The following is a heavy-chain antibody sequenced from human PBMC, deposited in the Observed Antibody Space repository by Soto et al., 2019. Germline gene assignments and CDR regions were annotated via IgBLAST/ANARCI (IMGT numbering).Heavy chain of an antibody. CDR3: AKDLGAGSGYYGMDV. D-gene: IGHD3-3*01. CDR2: ISYDGSNK. Sequence: GSLRLSCAASGFTLSSYGMHWVRQAPGKGLEWVAVISYDGSNKYYADSVKGRFTISRGNSKNTLYLQMNSLRAEDTAVYYCAKDLGAGSGYYGMDVWGQGTTVTVSS. V-gene: IGHV3-30*18. J-gene: IGHJ6*02. CDR1: GFTLSSYG.